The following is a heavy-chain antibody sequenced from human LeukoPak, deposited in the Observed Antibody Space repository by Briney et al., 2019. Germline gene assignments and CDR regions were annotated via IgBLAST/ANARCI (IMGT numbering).Heavy chain of an antibody. V-gene: IGHV4-59*01. J-gene: IGHJ4*02. CDR3: ARGRGQPDY. D-gene: IGHD2-2*01. CDR2: IYYSGNT. CDR1: GGSISYYY. Sequence: SETLSLTCTVSGGSISYYYWSWIRQPPGKGLEWIGYIYYSGNTNYNPSLKSRVTISVDTSKSHFSLKLSSVTAADTAVYYCARGRGQPDYWGQGTLVTVSS.